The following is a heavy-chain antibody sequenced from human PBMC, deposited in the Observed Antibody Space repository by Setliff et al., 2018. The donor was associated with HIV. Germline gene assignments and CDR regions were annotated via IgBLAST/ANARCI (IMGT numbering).Heavy chain of an antibody. CDR3: AKNWNYGRDAFDI. CDR1: GFIFSNYG. J-gene: IGHJ3*02. V-gene: IGHV3-23*01. Sequence: PGGSLRLSCAASGFIFSNYGMTWVRQSPGKGLQWLTATTGGSDTYYADSVKGRFTISRDNSKNTLYLQMNSLRAEDTAVYYCAKNWNYGRDAFDIWGQGTMVTVSS. D-gene: IGHD1-7*01. CDR2: TTGGSDT.